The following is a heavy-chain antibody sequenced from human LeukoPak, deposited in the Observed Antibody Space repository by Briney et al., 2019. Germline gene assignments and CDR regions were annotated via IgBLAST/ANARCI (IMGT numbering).Heavy chain of an antibody. Sequence: GGSLRLSCSASGFIFENFGMHWVRQAPGKGLEWVSGINWNSGNIIYADSAKGRFTISRDNAKKSIYLQMNSPRIEDTALYYCVKGDWLDNWGQGTLVTVSS. V-gene: IGHV3-9*01. J-gene: IGHJ5*02. D-gene: IGHD1-26*01. CDR2: INWNSGNI. CDR3: VKGDWLDN. CDR1: GFIFENFG.